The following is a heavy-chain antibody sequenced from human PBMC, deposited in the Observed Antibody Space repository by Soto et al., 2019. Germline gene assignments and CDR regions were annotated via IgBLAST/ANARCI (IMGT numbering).Heavy chain of an antibody. CDR1: GGTFSGYY. J-gene: IGHJ5*02. CDR2: IDHSGYT. Sequence: SETLSLTCAACGGTFSGYYWNWIRQPPGKGLERIGEIDHSGYTNYNPSLKSRVTISVDTSKNQFSLRLTSVTAADTAVYYCTRVRDGFDPWGQGTLVTVSS. V-gene: IGHV4-34*08. CDR3: TRVRDGFDP. D-gene: IGHD1-1*01.